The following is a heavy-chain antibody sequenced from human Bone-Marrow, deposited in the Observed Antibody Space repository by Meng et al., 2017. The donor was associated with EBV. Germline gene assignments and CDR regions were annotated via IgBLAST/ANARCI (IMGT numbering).Heavy chain of an antibody. Sequence: QVQLEQWGAGLVKASEPLSLTCAVYGGSFSGYYLSLIRQPPGKGLEGIGEINHRGSTNYNPSLKSRVTISVDTFKNQFSLKLSSVTAADTAMYYCARGLVPSGWSPQGYWGQGTLVTVSS. CDR3: ARGLVPSGWSPQGY. V-gene: IGHV4-34*01. J-gene: IGHJ4*02. CDR2: INHRGST. CDR1: GGSFSGYY. D-gene: IGHD6-19*01.